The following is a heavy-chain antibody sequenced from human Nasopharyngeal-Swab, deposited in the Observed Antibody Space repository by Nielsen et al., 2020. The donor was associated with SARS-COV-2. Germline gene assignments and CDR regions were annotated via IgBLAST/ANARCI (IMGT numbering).Heavy chain of an antibody. J-gene: IGHJ6*03. D-gene: IGHD3-3*01. CDR3: ARAGDFWSGWSANYYMDV. CDR2: IYYSGST. V-gene: IGHV4-31*03. Sequence: SEPLSLTCTVSGGSISSSSYYWSWIRQHPGRGLEWIGYIYYSGSTYYNPSLKSRVTISVDTSKNQFSLKLSSVTAADTAVYYCARAGDFWSGWSANYYMDVWGKGTTVTVSS. CDR1: GGSISSSSYY.